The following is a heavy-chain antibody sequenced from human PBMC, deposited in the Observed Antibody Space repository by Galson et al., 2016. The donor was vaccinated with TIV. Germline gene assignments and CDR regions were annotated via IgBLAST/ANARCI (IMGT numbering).Heavy chain of an antibody. CDR3: ARFCSGESCSSVNGFDI. V-gene: IGHV1-3*01. D-gene: IGHD2-15*01. CDR1: GYTFTKYA. J-gene: IGHJ3*02. CDR2: VSGSSGNT. Sequence: QSGAEVKKPGSSVKVSCKASGYTFTKYALHWLRQAPGQRLEWMGWVSGSSGNTKYSQKFQGKVSLTRDSSANTAYMALSSLRSEDTAVYYCARFCSGESCSSVNGFDIWGQGTKVFVSS.